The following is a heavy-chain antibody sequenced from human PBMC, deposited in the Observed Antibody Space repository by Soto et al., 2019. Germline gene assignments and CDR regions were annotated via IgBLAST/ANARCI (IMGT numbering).Heavy chain of an antibody. CDR1: GFTFSSYG. D-gene: IGHD3-10*01. J-gene: IGHJ6*02. CDR2: IWYDGSNK. CDR3: ARGIEDGSGSWEVYYYYGMDV. V-gene: IGHV3-33*01. Sequence: PGGSLRLSCAASGFTFSSYGMHWVRQAPGKGLEWVAVIWYDGSNKYYADSVKGRFTISRDNSENTLYLQMNSLRAEDTAVYYCARGIEDGSGSWEVYYYYGMDVWGQGTTVTSP.